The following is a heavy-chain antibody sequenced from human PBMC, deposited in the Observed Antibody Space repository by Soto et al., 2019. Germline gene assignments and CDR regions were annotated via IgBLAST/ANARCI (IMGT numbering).Heavy chain of an antibody. CDR1: GFTFSSYS. D-gene: IGHD6-13*01. CDR3: AREGRRQQLVPNWFDP. V-gene: IGHV3-21*01. Sequence: EVQLVESGGGLVKPGGSLRLSCAASGFTFSSYSMNWVRQAPGKGLEWVSSISSSSSYIYYADSVKGRFTISRDNAKNSLYLQMNSLRAEDTAVYYCAREGRRQQLVPNWFDPWGQGTLVTVSS. J-gene: IGHJ5*02. CDR2: ISSSSSYI.